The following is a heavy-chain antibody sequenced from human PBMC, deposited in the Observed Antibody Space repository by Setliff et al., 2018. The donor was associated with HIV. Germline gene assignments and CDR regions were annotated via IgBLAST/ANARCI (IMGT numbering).Heavy chain of an antibody. Sequence: SETLSLTCTVSGDSLAGSRYSWGWVRQPPGQGLEWLGNLFHTGSSYFNPSLKSRLTMSVDTSKNQFSLSLISMTAADSAVYFCARLGDNSDWRSNYFVYYFDVWGKGTTVTVSS. D-gene: IGHD3-22*01. V-gene: IGHV4-39*01. CDR3: ARLGDNSDWRSNYFVYYFDV. J-gene: IGHJ6*03. CDR1: GDSLAGSRYS. CDR2: LFHTGSS.